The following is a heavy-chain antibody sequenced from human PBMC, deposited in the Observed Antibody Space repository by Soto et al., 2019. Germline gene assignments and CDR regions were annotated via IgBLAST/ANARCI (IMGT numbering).Heavy chain of an antibody. V-gene: IGHV4-34*01. J-gene: IGHJ2*01. D-gene: IGHD3-9*01. CDR3: ARESHDILSGPPWVWYFDL. CDR2: INDRGSI. Sequence: QVQLQQWGAGPLRPLETLSLTCGVSGGSFSGYYWAWIRQSPGKGLEWIGEINDRGSIKYNPSLKSRVSISVDTSKKHYSLNLRSGTAADTAVYYCARESHDILSGPPWVWYFDLWGRGTLVTVSS. CDR1: GGSFSGYY.